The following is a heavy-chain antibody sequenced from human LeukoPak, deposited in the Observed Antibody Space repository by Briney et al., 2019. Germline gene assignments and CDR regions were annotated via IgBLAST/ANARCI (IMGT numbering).Heavy chain of an antibody. D-gene: IGHD3-9*01. Sequence: KPSETLSLTCAVYGGPFSGYYWSWIRQPPGKGLEWIGEINHSGSTNYNPSLKSRVTISVDTSKNQFSLKLSSVTAADTAVYYCARGRFGYYDILTGYSYNWFDPWGQGTLVTVSS. CDR1: GGPFSGYY. V-gene: IGHV4-34*01. CDR2: INHSGST. J-gene: IGHJ5*02. CDR3: ARGRFGYYDILTGYSYNWFDP.